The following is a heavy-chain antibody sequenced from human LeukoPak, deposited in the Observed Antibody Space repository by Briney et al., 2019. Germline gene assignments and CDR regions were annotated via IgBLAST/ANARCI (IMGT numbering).Heavy chain of an antibody. J-gene: IGHJ3*02. CDR3: AREPLAPVPAKLITGTRVDAFDI. V-gene: IGHV1-8*03. CDR2: MNPNSGNT. Sequence: ASVKVSCKASGYTFTSYDINWVRQATGQGLEWMGWMNPNSGNTGYAQKFQGRVTITRNTSISTAYMELSSLKSEDTAVYYCAREPLAPVPAKLITGTRVDAFDIWGQGTMVTVSS. CDR1: GYTFTSYD. D-gene: IGHD1-7*01.